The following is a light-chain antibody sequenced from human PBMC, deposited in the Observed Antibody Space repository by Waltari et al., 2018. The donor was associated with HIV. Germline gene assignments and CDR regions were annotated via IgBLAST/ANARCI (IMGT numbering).Light chain of an antibody. Sequence: QSVLTQPPSASGTPGQRVTISCSGSSSHLGSTTVNWYQQLPGTAPKLLIYSNYHRPSGVPDRFSGSKSGTSASLAISGLQSEDEADYYCATWDDSLNGRVFGGGTKLTVL. V-gene: IGLV1-44*01. CDR3: ATWDDSLNGRV. CDR2: SNY. J-gene: IGLJ3*02. CDR1: SSHLGSTT.